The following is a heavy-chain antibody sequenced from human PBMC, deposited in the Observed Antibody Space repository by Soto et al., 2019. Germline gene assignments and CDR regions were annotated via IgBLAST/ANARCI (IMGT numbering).Heavy chain of an antibody. Sequence: QVQLVESGGGVVQPGRSLRLSCAASGFTFSSYAMHWVRQAPGKGLEWVAVISYDGSNKYYADSVKGRFTISRDNSKKTLYLQMNSLRAEDTPVYYCAAHSSSRYLHWDSTPDRGYWGQGTLVTVSS. CDR3: AAHSSSRYLHWDSTPDRGY. CDR1: GFTFSSYA. CDR2: ISYDGSNK. J-gene: IGHJ4*02. V-gene: IGHV3-30-3*01. D-gene: IGHD6-13*01.